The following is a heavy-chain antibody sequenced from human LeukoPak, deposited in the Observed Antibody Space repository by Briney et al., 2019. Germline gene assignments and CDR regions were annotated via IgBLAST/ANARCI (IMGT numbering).Heavy chain of an antibody. CDR1: KFTFSHHG. J-gene: IGHJ2*01. CDR2: ISSDGSIK. V-gene: IGHV3-30*18. CDR3: AKSMTLQWRGFFDL. Sequence: PGGSLRLSCTASKFTFSHHGMQWVRQAPGKGLEWVAVISSDGSIKVYADSVKGRFTLSRDNSINTVDLQMNSLRAEDTAVYYCAKSMTLQWRGFFDLWGRGTHVTVSS. D-gene: IGHD6-19*01.